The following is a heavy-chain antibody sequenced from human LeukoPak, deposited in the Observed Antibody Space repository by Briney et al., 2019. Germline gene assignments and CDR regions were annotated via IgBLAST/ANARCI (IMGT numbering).Heavy chain of an antibody. D-gene: IGHD1-26*01. CDR2: IYYSGST. J-gene: IGHJ4*02. CDR1: GGSISSGDYY. Sequence: PSQTLSLTCTVSGGSISSGDYYWSWIRQPPGKGPEWIGYIYYSGSTYYNPSLKSRVTISVDTSKNQFSLKLSSVTAADTAVYYCARVVVGATFGVDYWGQGTLVTVSS. V-gene: IGHV4-30-4*01. CDR3: ARVVVGATFGVDY.